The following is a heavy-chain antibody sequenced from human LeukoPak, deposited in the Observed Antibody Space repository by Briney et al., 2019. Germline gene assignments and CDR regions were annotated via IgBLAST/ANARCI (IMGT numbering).Heavy chain of an antibody. D-gene: IGHD3-10*01. CDR3: ARQQVWFGERRHDY. CDR1: GDSISSSSYY. CDR2: INHSGST. Sequence: SETLSLTCTVSGDSISSSSYYWGWIRQPPGKGLEWIGEINHSGSTNYNPSLKSRVTISVDTSKNQFSLKLSSVTAADTAVYYCARQQVWFGERRHDYWGQGTLVTVSS. V-gene: IGHV4-39*01. J-gene: IGHJ4*02.